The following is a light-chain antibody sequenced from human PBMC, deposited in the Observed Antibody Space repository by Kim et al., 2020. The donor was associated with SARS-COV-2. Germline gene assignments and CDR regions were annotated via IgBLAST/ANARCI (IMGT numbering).Light chain of an antibody. V-gene: IGLV2-14*03. CDR2: DVT. CDR3: SSFTTSNTLYV. Sequence: QSALTQPASVSGSPGRSLTISCTGTSSDVGGYNYVSWYQQHPGKVPKLMIYDVTNRPSGVSNRFSGSKSGNTASLTISGLQAEDEADYDCSSFTTSNTLYVFGTGTKVTVL. CDR1: SSDVGGYNY. J-gene: IGLJ1*01.